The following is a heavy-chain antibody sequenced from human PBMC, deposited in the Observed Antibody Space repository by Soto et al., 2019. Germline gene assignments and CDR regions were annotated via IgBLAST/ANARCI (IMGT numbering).Heavy chain of an antibody. J-gene: IGHJ4*02. D-gene: IGHD5-18*01. Sequence: ASVKVSCKASGYTFTSYGISWVRQAPGQGLEWMGWISAYNGNTNYAQKLQGRVTMTTDTSTSTAYMELRSLRSDDTAVYYCARTRLSGYSYGLIDYWGQGTLVTVSS. CDR2: ISAYNGNT. CDR1: GYTFTSYG. V-gene: IGHV1-18*01. CDR3: ARTRLSGYSYGLIDY.